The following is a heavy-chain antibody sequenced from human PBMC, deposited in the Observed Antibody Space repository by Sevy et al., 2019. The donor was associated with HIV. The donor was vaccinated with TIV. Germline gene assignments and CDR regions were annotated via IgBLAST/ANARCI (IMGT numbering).Heavy chain of an antibody. J-gene: IGHJ6*03. CDR1: GYTFTSYG. Sequence: ASVKVSCKASGYTFTSYGISWVRQAPAQGLEWMGWISAYNGNTNYAQKLQGRVTMTSDTSTSTDYMELRSLRSDDTAVYYWARAKASAGGGYYYMDVWGKGTTVTVSS. V-gene: IGHV1-18*01. CDR3: ARAKASAGGGYYYMDV. D-gene: IGHD6-13*01. CDR2: ISAYNGNT.